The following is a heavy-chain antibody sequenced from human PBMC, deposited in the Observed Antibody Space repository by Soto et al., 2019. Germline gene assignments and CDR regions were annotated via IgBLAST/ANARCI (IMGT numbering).Heavy chain of an antibody. Sequence: GGSLRLSCAASGFTFTNYAMSWVRQAPGKGLEWVSIISGSGDSTYYADSVKGLFTISRDNSKSTLYLQMNSLRAEDTAVYYCAKTPSRMGARYNLWGQGTLVTVSS. V-gene: IGHV3-23*01. CDR3: AKTPSRMGARYNL. D-gene: IGHD5-18*01. CDR2: ISGSGDST. CDR1: GFTFTNYA. J-gene: IGHJ5*02.